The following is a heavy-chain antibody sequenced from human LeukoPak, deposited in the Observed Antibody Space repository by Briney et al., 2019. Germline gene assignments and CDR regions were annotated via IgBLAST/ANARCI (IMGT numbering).Heavy chain of an antibody. CDR2: ISRNGIYI. D-gene: IGHD2-15*01. CDR3: ARDGLPATVANWFDP. CDR1: GFTFSAYS. V-gene: IGHV3-21*01. Sequence: PGGSLRLSCAASGFTFSAYSIHWVRQAPGKGLEWVSSISRNGIYIKYVDSVKGRFTVSRDNAKNSLYLQMNSPRAEDTAVYYCARDGLPATVANWFDPWGQGTLVTVSS. J-gene: IGHJ5*02.